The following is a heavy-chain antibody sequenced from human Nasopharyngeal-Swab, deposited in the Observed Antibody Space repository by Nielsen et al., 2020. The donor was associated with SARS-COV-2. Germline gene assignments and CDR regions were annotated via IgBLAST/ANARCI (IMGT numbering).Heavy chain of an antibody. CDR2: INAGNGNT. V-gene: IGHV1-3*01. D-gene: IGHD3-10*01. CDR3: ARDLGRYYGSGSVNWFDP. CDR1: GYTFTSYA. J-gene: IGHJ5*02. Sequence: ASVKVSCKASGYTFTSYAMHWVRQAPGQRLEWMGWINAGNGNTKYSQKFQGRVTITRDTSASTAYMELSSLRSEDTAVYYCARDLGRYYGSGSVNWFDPWGQGTLVTVSS.